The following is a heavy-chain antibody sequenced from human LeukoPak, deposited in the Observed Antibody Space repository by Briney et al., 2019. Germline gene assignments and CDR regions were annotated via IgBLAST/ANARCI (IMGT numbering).Heavy chain of an antibody. Sequence: PGGSLRLFCTASGYTLCIWRMQWLRQSPGKGLEWVSSISSSSSYIYYADSVKGRFTISRDNAKNSLYLQMNSLRAEDTAVYYCARVGGYRSSTRCYEDYWGQGTLVTVSS. V-gene: IGHV3-21*01. J-gene: IGHJ4*02. D-gene: IGHD2-2*01. CDR1: GYTLCIWR. CDR2: ISSSSSYI. CDR3: ARVGGYRSSTRCYEDY.